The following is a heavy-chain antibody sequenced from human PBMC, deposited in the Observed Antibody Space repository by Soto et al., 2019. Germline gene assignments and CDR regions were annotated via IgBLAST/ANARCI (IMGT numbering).Heavy chain of an antibody. D-gene: IGHD5-18*01. CDR1: GFTFSSYA. Sequence: GGSLRLSCAASGFTFSSYAMSWVRQAPGKGLEWVSAISGSGGSTYYADSVKGRFTISRDNSKNTLYLQMNRLRAEDTAVYYCAREYSYGYGGFDYWGQGTLVTVSS. CDR2: ISGSGGST. V-gene: IGHV3-23*01. J-gene: IGHJ4*02. CDR3: AREYSYGYGGFDY.